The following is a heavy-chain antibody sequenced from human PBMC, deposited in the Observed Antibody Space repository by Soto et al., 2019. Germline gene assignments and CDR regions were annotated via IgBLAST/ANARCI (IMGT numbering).Heavy chain of an antibody. CDR1: VHTFSSYE. D-gene: IGHD5-18*01. J-gene: IGHJ4*02. Sequence: VGSLRLSFAASVHTFSSYEMTWVRQALGKGLEWVSYISSGGGTTYYADSEKGRFTISRDNAKNIVYLQMNSLRVDDTALYYCVKEVETVRLVAFALWGQRTQVAVSS. CDR3: VKEVETVRLVAFAL. CDR2: ISSGGGTT. V-gene: IGHV3-48*03.